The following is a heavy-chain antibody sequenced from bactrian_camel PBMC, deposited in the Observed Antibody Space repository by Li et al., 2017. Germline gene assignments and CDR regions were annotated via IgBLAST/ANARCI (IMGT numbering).Heavy chain of an antibody. Sequence: HVQLVESGGGLVQPGGALRLSCVASGFALNRDIMTWVRQAAGKEREGISCSSWSGGSTYYADSVKGRFTVSRDNAKNTLYLQMNSLKPEDTAMYYCAARASGLCSSFFERWYNYWGQGTQVTVS. CDR3: AARASGLCSSFFERWYNY. CDR2: SSWSGGST. CDR1: GFALNRDI. J-gene: IGHJ4*01. V-gene: IGHV3S60*01.